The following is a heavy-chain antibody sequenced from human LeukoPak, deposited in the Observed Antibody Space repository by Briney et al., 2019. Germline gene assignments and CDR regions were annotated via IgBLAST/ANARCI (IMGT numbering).Heavy chain of an antibody. J-gene: IGHJ3*02. CDR2: ISSSRSFI. Sequence: GGALRLSCAASGFTFSDYNMNWVRQAPGKGLGWVSSISSSRSFIYYADSVKRRFTISRDNAKNSLYLQMNSLRAEDTAVYYCAREARLADAFDIWGQGTMVTVSS. V-gene: IGHV3-21*01. CDR3: AREARLADAFDI. D-gene: IGHD6-19*01. CDR1: GFTFSDYN.